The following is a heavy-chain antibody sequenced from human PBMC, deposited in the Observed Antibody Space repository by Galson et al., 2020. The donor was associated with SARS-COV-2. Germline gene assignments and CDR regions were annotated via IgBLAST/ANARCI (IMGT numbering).Heavy chain of an antibody. CDR1: GFPFNSYT. CDR3: VREASWAMCGMDV. Sequence: GGSLRLSCAVAGFPFNSYTMSWVRQAPGKGLEWVSSISSSREYIYSADSLKGRFTISRDNAKNSLYLQMNSLRAEDTAVYYCVREASWAMCGMDVWGQGTAVTVSS. CDR2: ISSSREYI. D-gene: IGHD1-26*01. V-gene: IGHV3-21*01. J-gene: IGHJ6*02.